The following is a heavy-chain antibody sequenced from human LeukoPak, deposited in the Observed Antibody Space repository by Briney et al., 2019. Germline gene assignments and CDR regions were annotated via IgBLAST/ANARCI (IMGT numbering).Heavy chain of an antibody. D-gene: IGHD5-12*01. CDR3: AKDPPGPRKVATTTVNWFDP. J-gene: IGHJ5*02. CDR2: ISGSCGST. CDR1: GFTFSSYA. Sequence: GGSLRLSCAASGFTFSSYAMSWVRQAPGKGLEWVSAISGSCGSTYYADSVKGRFTISRDNSKNTLYLQMNSLRAEDTAVYYCAKDPPGPRKVATTTVNWFDPWGQGTLVAVSS. V-gene: IGHV3-23*01.